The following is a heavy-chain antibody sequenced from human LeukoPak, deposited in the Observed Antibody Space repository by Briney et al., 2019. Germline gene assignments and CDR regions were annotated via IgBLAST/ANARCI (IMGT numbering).Heavy chain of an antibody. V-gene: IGHV1-18*01. Sequence: ASVKVSCKASGYTFTSYGISWVRQAPGQGLEWMGWISAYNGNTNYAQKFQGRVTITTDESTSTAYMELSSLRSEDTAVYYCATEPLVVPAVRTYYYYMDVWGKGTTVTVSS. CDR2: ISAYNGNT. J-gene: IGHJ6*03. D-gene: IGHD2-2*01. CDR1: GYTFTSYG. CDR3: ATEPLVVPAVRTYYYYMDV.